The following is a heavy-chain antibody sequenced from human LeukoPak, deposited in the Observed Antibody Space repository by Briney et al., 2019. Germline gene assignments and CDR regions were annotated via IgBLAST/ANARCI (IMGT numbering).Heavy chain of an antibody. CDR2: ISGSGYRT. CDR3: AKATYSSSWNLYFDF. Sequence: PGESLRLSCAASGFTFSSHAMSWVRQAPGKGLGWVASISGSGYRTYYADSVKGRFTISTDNSKNTVFLHMNSPRAEDTAVYYCAKATYSSSWNLYFDFWGQGNLVTVSS. D-gene: IGHD6-13*01. V-gene: IGHV3-23*01. CDR1: GFTFSSHA. J-gene: IGHJ4*02.